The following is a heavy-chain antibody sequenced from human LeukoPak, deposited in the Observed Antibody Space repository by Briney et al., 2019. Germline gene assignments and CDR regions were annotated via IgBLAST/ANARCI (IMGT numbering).Heavy chain of an antibody. J-gene: IGHJ4*02. CDR3: ARDLVLAAAGTLSDY. CDR1: GFTFSSYS. D-gene: IGHD6-13*01. Sequence: GGSLRLSRAASGFTFSSYSMNWVRQAPGKGLEWVSSISSSSSYIYYADSVKGRFTISRDNAKNSLYLQMNSLRAEDTAVYYCARDLVLAAAGTLSDYWGQGTLVTVSS. CDR2: ISSSSSYI. V-gene: IGHV3-21*01.